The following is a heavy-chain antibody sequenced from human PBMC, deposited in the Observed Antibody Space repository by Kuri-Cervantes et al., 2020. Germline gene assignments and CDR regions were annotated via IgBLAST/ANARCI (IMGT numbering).Heavy chain of an antibody. CDR2: INPNSGGT. D-gene: IGHD2-21*02. Sequence: ASVKVSCKASGYTFTGYYMHWVRQAPGQGLEWMGWINPNSGGTNYAQKFQGRVTMTRDTSISTAYMELSRLRSDDTAVYYCARGLYCGGGCYSYNPWVIDYWGQGTLVTVSS. CDR3: ARGLYCGGGCYSYNPWVIDY. V-gene: IGHV1-2*02. J-gene: IGHJ4*02. CDR1: GYTFTGYY.